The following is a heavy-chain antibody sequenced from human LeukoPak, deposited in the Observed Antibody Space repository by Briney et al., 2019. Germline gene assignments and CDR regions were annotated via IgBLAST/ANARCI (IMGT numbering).Heavy chain of an antibody. CDR3: AGGTGFIIKD. V-gene: IGHV3-7*03. CDR2: IKQDGSEK. Sequence: GGSLRLSCVASGFTFSNYAMSWVRQAPGKGLEWVANIKQDGSEKNYVDSVKGRFTISRDNAKNSLYLQMNNLRVEDTAMYYCAGGTGFIIKDWGQGTLVTVSS. J-gene: IGHJ4*02. D-gene: IGHD3-9*01. CDR1: GFTFSNYA.